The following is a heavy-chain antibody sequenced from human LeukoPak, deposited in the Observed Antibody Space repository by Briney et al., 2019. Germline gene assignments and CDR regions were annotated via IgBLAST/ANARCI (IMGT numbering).Heavy chain of an antibody. J-gene: IGHJ4*02. CDR2: IYYSGST. V-gene: IGHV4-59*11. Sequence: SETLSLTCTVSGGSISSHYWSWIRQPPGKGLEWIGYIYYSGSTNYNPSLKSRVTISVDTSKNHFSLKLSSVTAADTAVYYCARGTRGGGTAMAPVYDSSGYYFPILDYWGQGTLVTVSS. D-gene: IGHD3-22*01. CDR1: GGSISSHY. CDR3: ARGTRGGGTAMAPVYDSSGYYFPILDY.